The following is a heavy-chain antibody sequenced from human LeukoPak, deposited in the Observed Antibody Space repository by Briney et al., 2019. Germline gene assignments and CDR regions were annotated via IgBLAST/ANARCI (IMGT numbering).Heavy chain of an antibody. V-gene: IGHV1-18*01. Sequence: ASVKVSCKASGYTFISYGISWVRQAPGQGLEWMGWISAYNGNTNYAQKLQGRVTMTTVTSTSTAYMELRSLRSDDTAVYYCARETDTAMVPDYWGQGTLVTVSS. CDR2: ISAYNGNT. CDR1: GYTFISYG. J-gene: IGHJ4*02. CDR3: ARETDTAMVPDY. D-gene: IGHD5-18*01.